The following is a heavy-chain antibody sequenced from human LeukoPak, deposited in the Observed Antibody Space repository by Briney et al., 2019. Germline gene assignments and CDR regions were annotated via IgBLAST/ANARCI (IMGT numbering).Heavy chain of an antibody. D-gene: IGHD3-10*01. V-gene: IGHV4-39*01. Sequence: SETLSLTCTVSGGSISSSSYYWGWIRQPPGKGLEWIGSIYYSGSTYYNPSLKSRVTVSVDTSKNQFSLRLNSVTAADTAVYYCARHDFITMVRGVNDAFDIWGQGTMVTVSS. CDR1: GGSISSSSYY. CDR2: IYYSGST. CDR3: ARHDFITMVRGVNDAFDI. J-gene: IGHJ3*02.